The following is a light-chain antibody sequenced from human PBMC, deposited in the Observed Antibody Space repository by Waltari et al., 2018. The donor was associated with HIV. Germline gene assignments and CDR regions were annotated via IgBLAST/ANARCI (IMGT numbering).Light chain of an antibody. Sequence: EIVLTQSPDTLSLSPGERATLSCRASQTVDSYLAWYQQKPGQTPRLLMYDASLRATGIPARFSGSGSGTDFTLSISSLQSEDFAVYYCQQYNNWRRGTFGPGTKVDIK. V-gene: IGKV3D-15*01. CDR1: QTVDSY. CDR3: QQYNNWRRGT. J-gene: IGKJ3*01. CDR2: DAS.